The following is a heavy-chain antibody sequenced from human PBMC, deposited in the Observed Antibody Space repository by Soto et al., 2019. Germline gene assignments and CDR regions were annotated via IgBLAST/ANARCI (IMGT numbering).Heavy chain of an antibody. CDR3: ARAGDVDTAMAYNWFDP. V-gene: IGHV3-33*01. J-gene: IGHJ5*02. CDR1: GFTFSSYG. D-gene: IGHD5-18*01. Sequence: GGSLRLSCAASGFTFSSYGMHWVRQAPGKGLEWVAVIWYDGSNKYYADSVKGRFTISRDNSKNTLYLQMNSLRAEDTAVYYCARAGDVDTAMAYNWFDPWGQGTLVTVSS. CDR2: IWYDGSNK.